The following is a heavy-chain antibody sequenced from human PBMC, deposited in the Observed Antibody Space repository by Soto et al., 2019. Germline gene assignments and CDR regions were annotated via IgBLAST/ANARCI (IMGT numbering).Heavy chain of an antibody. CDR1: GGYFSANY. CDR2: IIHAGST. J-gene: IGHJ5*02. D-gene: IGHD3-16*01. CDR3: ASGGLFTS. V-gene: IGHV4-34*12. Sequence: QVQLQQWGAGLLKPSETLSLTCGIYGGYFSANYWSWIRQTPGKGLEWLGEIIHAGSTDYTPSLKGRITTSADTSKNQCSLELSSMTAADTAVYYCASGGLFTSWGQGTLVTVSS.